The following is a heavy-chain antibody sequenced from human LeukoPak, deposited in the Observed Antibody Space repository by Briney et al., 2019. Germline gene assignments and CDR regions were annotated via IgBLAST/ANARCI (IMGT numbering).Heavy chain of an antibody. D-gene: IGHD2-15*01. CDR1: VFTFTNYG. Sequence: GGSLRLSCAASVFTFTNYGIHWVRQAPGKGLEWVAVIWYDGSNKYYADSVKGRFTISRDNSKNTLYLQMNSLRAEDTAVYYCARERVTPGLLHGSFDIWGQGTMVTVSS. CDR2: IWYDGSNK. CDR3: ARERVTPGLLHGSFDI. V-gene: IGHV3-33*01. J-gene: IGHJ3*02.